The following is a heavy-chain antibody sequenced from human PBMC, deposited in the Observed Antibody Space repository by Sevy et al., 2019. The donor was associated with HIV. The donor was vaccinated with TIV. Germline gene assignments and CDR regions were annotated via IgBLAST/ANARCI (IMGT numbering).Heavy chain of an antibody. CDR1: GFTVSSKY. J-gene: IGHJ6*02. D-gene: IGHD1-26*01. Sequence: GGSLRLSCAASGFTVSSKYMSWVRQAPGKGLEWVSVIYSGEYTYYADSVKGRFTISRDISKNTLNLEMNNLRAEDTASYYCATTSTPLYYYALDVWGQGTTVTVSS. V-gene: IGHV3-53*01. CDR2: IYSGEYT. CDR3: ATTSTPLYYYALDV.